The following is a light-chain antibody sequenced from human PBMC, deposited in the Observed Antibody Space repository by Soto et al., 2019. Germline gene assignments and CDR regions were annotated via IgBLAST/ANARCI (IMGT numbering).Light chain of an antibody. Sequence: QSALTQPRSVSGSPGQSVTISCTGTSSDVGGYNYVSWYQQHPGKAPKLIISDVTKRPSGVPDRFSGSKSGNTASLIISGLQPEDEADYYCCSYAGSFTGIFGGGTKLTVL. CDR2: DVT. CDR3: CSYAGSFTGI. J-gene: IGLJ2*01. CDR1: SSDVGGYNY. V-gene: IGLV2-11*01.